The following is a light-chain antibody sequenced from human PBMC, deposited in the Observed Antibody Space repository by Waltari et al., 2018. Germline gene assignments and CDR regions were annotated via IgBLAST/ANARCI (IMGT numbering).Light chain of an antibody. V-gene: IGLV2-23*01. CDR2: KAN. CDR3: FSYVDISTSL. J-gene: IGLJ2*01. CDR1: SSGVWRYNL. Sequence: QSALTPPASVSGSRGQSITISCTGTSSGVWRYNLVSRYQQHPGKAPKLMIYKANKRPSVVSNRVTGSTSGNTASLTSSGLQAEDDANYYCFSYVDISTSLFGGGTKLPAL.